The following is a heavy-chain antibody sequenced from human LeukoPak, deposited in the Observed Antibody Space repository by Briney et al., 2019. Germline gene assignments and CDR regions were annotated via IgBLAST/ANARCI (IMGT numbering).Heavy chain of an antibody. CDR3: AKELTRPNRPVAGLDY. CDR1: GFTFSAYG. V-gene: IGHV3-30*18. J-gene: IGHJ4*02. D-gene: IGHD6-19*01. Sequence: GGSLRLSCAASGFTFSAYGMHWVRQAPGKGLEWVAIISYDGSNKYYPDSVKGRFTISRDDSKNTLYLQMNSLRTEDTAVYYCAKELTRPNRPVAGLDYWGQGTLVTVSS. CDR2: ISYDGSNK.